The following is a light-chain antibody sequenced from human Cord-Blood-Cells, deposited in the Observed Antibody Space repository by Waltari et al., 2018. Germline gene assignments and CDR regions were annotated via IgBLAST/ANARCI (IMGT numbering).Light chain of an antibody. J-gene: IGKJ3*01. CDR3: QQRSNWPFT. CDR1: QSVSSY. Sequence: EIVLTQSPATLSLSPGDRATLSCRASQSVSSYLAWYQQKPGQAPRLLIYDASNRATGIPARFSGSGSGTDFTLTISSLEPEDFAVYYCQQRSNWPFTLGPGTKVDIK. V-gene: IGKV3-11*01. CDR2: DAS.